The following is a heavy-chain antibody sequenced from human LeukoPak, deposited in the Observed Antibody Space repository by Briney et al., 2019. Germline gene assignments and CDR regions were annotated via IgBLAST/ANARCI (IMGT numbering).Heavy chain of an antibody. CDR3: ARGLYCSGGSCYAFDY. CDR1: GFTFSDYY. CDR2: ISSSGSTI. Sequence: PGGSLRLSCSASGFTFSDYYMSWIRQAPGKGLEWGSYISSSGSTIYYADSVKGRFTIARDNAKNSLYLQMNSLRAEDTAVYYCARGLYCSGGSCYAFDYWGQGTLVTVSS. D-gene: IGHD2-15*01. V-gene: IGHV3-11*01. J-gene: IGHJ4*02.